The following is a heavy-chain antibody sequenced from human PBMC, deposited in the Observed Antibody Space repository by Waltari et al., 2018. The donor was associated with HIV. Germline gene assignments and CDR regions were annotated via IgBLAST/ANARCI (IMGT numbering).Heavy chain of an antibody. Sequence: EVQLVESGGGLVQTGRSLRLSCAASGFTFDDYAMHWVRQAPGKGLEWVSGISWNSGSIGYADSVKGRFTISRDNAKNSLYLQMNSLRAEDTALYYCAKDMSSDDAFDIWGQGTMVTVSS. V-gene: IGHV3-9*01. CDR2: ISWNSGSI. J-gene: IGHJ3*02. CDR3: AKDMSSDDAFDI. CDR1: GFTFDDYA.